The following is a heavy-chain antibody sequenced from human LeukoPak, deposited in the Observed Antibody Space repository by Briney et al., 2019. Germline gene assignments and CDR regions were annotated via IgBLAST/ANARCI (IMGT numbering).Heavy chain of an antibody. D-gene: IGHD3-9*01. CDR2: ITSSSSYI. Sequence: GGSLRLSCAASGFTFSTYSMNWVRQAPGKGLEWVSSITSSSSYIYYGDSVKGRFTISRDNAKNSLYLQMNSLRAEDTAVYYCARDQNDILAFDIWGQGTMVTVSS. V-gene: IGHV3-21*01. CDR1: GFTFSTYS. J-gene: IGHJ3*02. CDR3: ARDQNDILAFDI.